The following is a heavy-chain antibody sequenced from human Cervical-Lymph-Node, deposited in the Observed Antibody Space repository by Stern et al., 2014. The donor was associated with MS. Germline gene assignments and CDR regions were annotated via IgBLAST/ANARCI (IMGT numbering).Heavy chain of an antibody. J-gene: IGHJ4*02. CDR3: AHSRVKYCRGGTCHSSLFDY. Sequence: ITLKESGPTLVKPTQTVTLTCTLSGFSVATAGVGVGRIRQPPGKALEWLALIYWGADKLYSPSLKNRLTISKDTSKNQVVLTMTNVDPVDTATYYCAHSRVKYCRGGTCHSSLFDYWGQGTLVTVSS. CDR2: IYWGADK. CDR1: GFSVATAGVG. D-gene: IGHD2-15*01. V-gene: IGHV2-5*02.